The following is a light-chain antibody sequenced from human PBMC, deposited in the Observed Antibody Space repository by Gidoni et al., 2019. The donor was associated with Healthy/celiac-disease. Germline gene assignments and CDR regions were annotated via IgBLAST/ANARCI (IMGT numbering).Light chain of an antibody. Sequence: DIQMTQSPSSLSASVGDRVTSTCQASQDISNYLNWYQQKPGKAPKLLIYDASDLETGVPSRFSGSGSVTDFTFTISSLQPEDIATYYGQQYDNLPLTFGPGTKVDIK. CDR3: QQYDNLPLT. V-gene: IGKV1-33*01. CDR1: QDISNY. CDR2: DAS. J-gene: IGKJ3*01.